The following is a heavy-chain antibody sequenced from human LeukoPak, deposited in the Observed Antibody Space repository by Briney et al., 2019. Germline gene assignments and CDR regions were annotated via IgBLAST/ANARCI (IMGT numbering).Heavy chain of an antibody. D-gene: IGHD5-12*01. CDR3: ATWGGVATGKEA. J-gene: IGHJ4*02. CDR1: GGSISSSSYY. V-gene: IGHV4-39*07. CDR2: IYNIGNT. Sequence: SSETLSLTCTVSGGSISSSSYYWGWIRQPPGKGLEWIGSIYNIGNTYYSPSLKSRVTLSVDTSKNQFSLKLKSVTAADTAVYYCATWGGVATGKEAWGQGTLVIVSS.